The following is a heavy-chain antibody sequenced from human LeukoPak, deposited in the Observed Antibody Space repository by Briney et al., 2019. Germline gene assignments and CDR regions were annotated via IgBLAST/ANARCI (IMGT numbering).Heavy chain of an antibody. D-gene: IGHD5-12*01. CDR1: AFTLDDYG. CDR3: ARRAGGYDF. V-gene: IGHV3-20*01. J-gene: IGHJ4*02. Sequence: GCLRLSCAPSAFTLDDYGMSWVRPPPEEGRGWVCCIHWNVGSTGYTDSVKGRFTISRDNAKNSLYLQMNSLRAEDTAWYHCARRAGGYDFWGQGTLVTVSS. CDR2: IHWNVGST.